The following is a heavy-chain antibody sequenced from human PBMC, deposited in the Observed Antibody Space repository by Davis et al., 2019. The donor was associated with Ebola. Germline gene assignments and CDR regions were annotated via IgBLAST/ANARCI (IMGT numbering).Heavy chain of an antibody. CDR2: IYYSGST. CDR3: ARVPPVYYYGMDV. CDR1: GGSFSSYY. Sequence: GSLRLSCAVYGGSFSSYYWSWIRQPPGKGLEWIGYIYYSGSTNYNPSLKSRVTISVDTSKNQFSLKLSSVTAADTAVYYCARVPPVYYYGMDVWGQGTTVTVSS. V-gene: IGHV4-59*01. J-gene: IGHJ6*02.